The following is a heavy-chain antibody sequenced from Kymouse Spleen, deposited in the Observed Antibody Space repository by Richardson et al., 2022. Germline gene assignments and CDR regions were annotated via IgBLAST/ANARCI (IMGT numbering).Heavy chain of an antibody. V-gene: IGHV3-74*01. D-gene: IGHD4-11,IGHD4-11*01. J-gene: IGHJ6*02. CDR3: ARDGTTVTTHYYYGMDV. CDR2: INSDGSST. CDR1: GFTFSSYW. Sequence: EVQLVESGGGLVQPGGSLRLSCAASGFTFSSYWMHWVRQAPGKGLVWVSRINSDGSSTSYADSVKGRFTISRDNAKNTLYLQMNSLRAEDTAVYYCARDGTTVTTHYYYGMDVWGQGTTVTVSS.